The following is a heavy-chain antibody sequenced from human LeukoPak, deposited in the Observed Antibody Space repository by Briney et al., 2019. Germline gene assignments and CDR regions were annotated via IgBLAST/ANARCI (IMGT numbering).Heavy chain of an antibody. D-gene: IGHD6-6*01. CDR1: GFTFSSYA. Sequence: GGSLRLSCAASGFTFSSYAMSWVRQAPGKGLEWVSAISGSGGSTYYADSVKGRFTISRDNAKNSLYLQMNSLRVEDTAVYYCARGSVYFDYWAREPWSPSPQ. J-gene: IGHJ4*02. CDR3: ARGSVYFDY. V-gene: IGHV3-23*01. CDR2: ISGSGGST.